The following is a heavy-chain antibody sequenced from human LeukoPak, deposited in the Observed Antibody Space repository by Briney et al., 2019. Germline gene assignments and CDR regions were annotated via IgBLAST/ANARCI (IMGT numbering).Heavy chain of an antibody. CDR2: IYYSGST. Sequence: SETLPLTCTVSGGSISSSSYYWGWIRQPPGKGLEWIGSIYYSGSTYYNPSLKSRVTISVDTSKNQFSLKLSSVTAADTAVYYCARHPLDIVVVPAAISDYYFDYWGQGTLVTVSS. D-gene: IGHD2-2*02. CDR1: GGSISSSSYY. CDR3: ARHPLDIVVVPAAISDYYFDY. V-gene: IGHV4-39*01. J-gene: IGHJ4*02.